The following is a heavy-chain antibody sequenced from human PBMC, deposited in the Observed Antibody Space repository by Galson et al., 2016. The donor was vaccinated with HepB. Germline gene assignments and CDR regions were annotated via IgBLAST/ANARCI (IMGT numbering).Heavy chain of an antibody. J-gene: IGHJ6*02. CDR2: ISSSSSTT. CDR3: ARDLSSGWYSPYYYGMDV. D-gene: IGHD6-19*01. CDR1: GFTFSSYS. V-gene: IGHV3-48*02. Sequence: SLRLSCAASGFTFSSYSMNWVRQAPGKGLEWVSYISSSSSTTYYADSVKGRFTISRDNAKNSLYLQMNGLRDEDTAVYYCARDLSSGWYSPYYYGMDVWGQGTTVTVPS.